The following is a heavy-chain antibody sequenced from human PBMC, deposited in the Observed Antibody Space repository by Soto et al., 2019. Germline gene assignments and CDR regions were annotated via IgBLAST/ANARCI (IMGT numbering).Heavy chain of an antibody. J-gene: IGHJ4*02. Sequence: QVQVVQSGAEVKKPGSSVKVSCKVSGDSFSSYAISWVRQAPGQGLEWMGGIIPILTTANYAQEVKDRVTITADESTSTAYMEVSSLTSEDTAVYYCARKAGGGNYYRLDFWGQGTLVTVSS. D-gene: IGHD2-15*01. CDR1: GDSFSSYA. V-gene: IGHV1-69*01. CDR2: IIPILTTA. CDR3: ARKAGGGNYYRLDF.